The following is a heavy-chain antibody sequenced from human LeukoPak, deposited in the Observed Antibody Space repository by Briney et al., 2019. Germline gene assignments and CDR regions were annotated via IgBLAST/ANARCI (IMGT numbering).Heavy chain of an antibody. V-gene: IGHV4-39*07. CDR3: ARGRPIDYFYYYMDI. CDR1: GVSISISGDF. CDR2: ISYSEFT. Sequence: SETLSLTCAVSGVSISISGDFWGWIRQPPGKGLERIGTISYSEFTYYNPSLKSRVTLSLDTSKNQFSLNLSSVTAADTAVYYCARGRPIDYFYYYMDIWGKGTTVTVSS. J-gene: IGHJ6*03. D-gene: IGHD2-15*01.